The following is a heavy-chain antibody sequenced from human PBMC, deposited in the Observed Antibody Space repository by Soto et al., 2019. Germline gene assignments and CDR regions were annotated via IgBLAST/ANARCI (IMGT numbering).Heavy chain of an antibody. CDR2: IGTAGDT. V-gene: IGHV3-13*01. Sequence: EVQLVESGGGLVQPGGSLRLSCAASGFTFSSYDMHWVRQATGKGLEWVSAIGTAGDTYYPGSVKGRFTISRENAKNSLYLQMNSLRAEDTAVYYCARDKGNYDILTGLYHYYGMDVW. J-gene: IGHJ6*01. CDR1: GFTFSSYD. CDR3: ARDKGNYDILTGLYHYYGMDV. D-gene: IGHD3-9*01.